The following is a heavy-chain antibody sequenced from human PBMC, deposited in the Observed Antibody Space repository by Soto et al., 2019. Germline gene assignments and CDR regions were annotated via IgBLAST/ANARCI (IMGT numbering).Heavy chain of an antibody. J-gene: IGHJ6*02. V-gene: IGHV4-59*01. D-gene: IGHD3-10*01. CDR3: ARDRVYHGSGSTINPGVYYYYYGMDV. CDR1: GGSISSYY. CDR2: IYYSGST. Sequence: PSETLSLTCTVSGGSISSYYWSWIRQPPGKGLEWIGYIYYSGSTNYNPSLKSRVTTSVDTSKNQFSLKLSSVTAADTAVYYCARDRVYHGSGSTINPGVYYYYYGMDVWAQGTTVTVT.